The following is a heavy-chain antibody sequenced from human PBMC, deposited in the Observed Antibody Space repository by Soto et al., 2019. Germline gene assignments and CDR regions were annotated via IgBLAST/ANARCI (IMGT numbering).Heavy chain of an antibody. J-gene: IGHJ5*01. CDR2: TIPIFDTP. CDR1: GGTFGNLG. CDR3: ARDREDGSGTKYNWFDS. Sequence: QMQLVQSGAEVKKPGSSVKVSCKASGGTFGNLGISWLRQAPGQGLEWMGGTIPIFDTPQYAEKFRDRLTFTADATSTAYMELTSLSSDDTATYYCARDREDGSGTKYNWFDSWGQGTLVTVSS. D-gene: IGHD3-10*01. V-gene: IGHV1-69*01.